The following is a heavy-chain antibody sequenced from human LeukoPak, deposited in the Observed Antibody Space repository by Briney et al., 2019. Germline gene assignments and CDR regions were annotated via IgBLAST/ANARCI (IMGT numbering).Heavy chain of an antibody. D-gene: IGHD1-26*01. V-gene: IGHV5-51*01. CDR1: GYSFTSYW. CDR3: ARQGPPGSGMGTMDV. J-gene: IGHJ6*02. CDR2: IYPGDSDT. Sequence: GESLKISCKGSGYSFTSYWIGWVRPMPGKGLEWMGIIYPGDSDTRYSPSFQGQVTISADKSINTAYLQWSSLKASDTATYYCARQGPPGSGMGTMDVWGQGTTVTVSS.